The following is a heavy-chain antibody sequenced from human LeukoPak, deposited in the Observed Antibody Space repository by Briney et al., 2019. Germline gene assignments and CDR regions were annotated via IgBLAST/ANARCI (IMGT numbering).Heavy chain of an antibody. J-gene: IGHJ2*01. Sequence: SETLSLTCTVSGGSISSSSYYWGWIRQPPGRGLEWIGSIYYSGSTYYNPSLKSRVTISVDTSKNQFSLKLSSVTAADTAVYYCARAGSSWNWYFDLWGRGTLVTVSS. CDR2: IYYSGST. D-gene: IGHD6-13*01. V-gene: IGHV4-39*07. CDR3: ARAGSSWNWYFDL. CDR1: GGSISSSSYY.